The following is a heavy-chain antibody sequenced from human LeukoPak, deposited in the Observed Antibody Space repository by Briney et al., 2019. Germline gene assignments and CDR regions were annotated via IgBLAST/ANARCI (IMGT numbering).Heavy chain of an antibody. V-gene: IGHV3-20*04. CDR1: GFTFDDYA. Sequence: GGSLRLSCAASGFTFDDYAMSWVRQVPGKGLQWVSGINWNGLSTRYADSVKGRFTISRDNAKNSLYLQMNRLRAEDTAFYYCATSSARDCSSTSCHSDYWGQGKLVTVSS. CDR2: INWNGLST. J-gene: IGHJ4*02. CDR3: ATSSARDCSSTSCHSDY. D-gene: IGHD2-2*02.